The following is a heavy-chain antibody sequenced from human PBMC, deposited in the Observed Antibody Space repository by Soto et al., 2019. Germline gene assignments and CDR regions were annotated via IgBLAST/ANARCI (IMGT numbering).Heavy chain of an antibody. J-gene: IGHJ4*02. CDR1: GGSINSGGYY. V-gene: IGHV4-31*03. CDR3: ARGYRQSGYSSSCVFDY. Sequence: QVQLRESGPGLVKPSQTLSLTCTVSGGSINSGGYYWNWIRQHPGKGLEWIGYMYYSGSTYYNPFLRSRVIISADTSESHFSLKLSSVTAADTAVYFCARGYRQSGYSSSCVFDYWGQRTLVNVSS. CDR2: MYYSGST. D-gene: IGHD6-13*01.